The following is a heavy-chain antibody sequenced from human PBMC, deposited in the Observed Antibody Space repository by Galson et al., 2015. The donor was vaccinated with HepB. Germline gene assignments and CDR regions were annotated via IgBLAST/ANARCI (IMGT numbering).Heavy chain of an antibody. CDR3: ARAQPRTTGITTSPDY. CDR1: GFTFSNYG. CDR2: ISYDGSNK. Sequence: SLRLSCAASGFTFSNYGMHWVRQAPGKGLEWVAVISYDGSNKYYADSVKGRFTISRDDSKNTVYLQMNSLRPEDTAVYYCARAQPRTTGITTSPDYWGQGTLVTVSS. J-gene: IGHJ4*02. D-gene: IGHD4-17*01. V-gene: IGHV3-30*03.